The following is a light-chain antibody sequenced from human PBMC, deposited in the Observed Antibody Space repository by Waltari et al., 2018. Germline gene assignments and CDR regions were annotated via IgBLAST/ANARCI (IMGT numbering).Light chain of an antibody. CDR3: QEYNSFSRA. CDR2: KAS. Sequence: DIQMTQSPSTLSASVADRVTISCRASQNINRYLAWYQQKPGQAPQLLIYKASNLEGGVPSRFSGSGSGTEFTLTINSLQPDDFATYYCQEYNSFSRAFGQGTKVDIK. J-gene: IGKJ1*01. V-gene: IGKV1-5*03. CDR1: QNINRY.